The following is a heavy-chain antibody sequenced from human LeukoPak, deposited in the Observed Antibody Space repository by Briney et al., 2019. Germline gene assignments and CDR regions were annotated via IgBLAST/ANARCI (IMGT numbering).Heavy chain of an antibody. CDR2: IYYSGST. CDR1: GGSFSSSSYS. V-gene: IGHV4-39*01. CDR3: ARSDCSSTSCYAFDI. D-gene: IGHD2-2*01. Sequence: SEPLSLTCTVSGGSFSSSSYSWGWIRQPPGKGLEWIGSIYYSGSTHYNPSLKSRVTISVDTSKNQFSLKLSSVTAADTAVYYCARSDCSSTSCYAFDIWGQGTMVTVSS. J-gene: IGHJ3*02.